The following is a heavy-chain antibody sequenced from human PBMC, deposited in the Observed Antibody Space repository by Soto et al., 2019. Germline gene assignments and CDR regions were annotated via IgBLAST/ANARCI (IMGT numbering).Heavy chain of an antibody. Sequence: QVQLVQSGAELRKPGSSVQVSCKASGGTFYTYTFSWVRQAPGQGLEWMGSITPIYPTTNYAERFQGRLTITADGSTRTAYMDLTSLTSEDTAVYYCAIIPRYSFPTSDDLDSWGQGTLVTVSS. CDR1: GGTFYTYT. D-gene: IGHD5-18*01. V-gene: IGHV1-69*15. J-gene: IGHJ4*02. CDR3: AIIPRYSFPTSDDLDS. CDR2: ITPIYPTT.